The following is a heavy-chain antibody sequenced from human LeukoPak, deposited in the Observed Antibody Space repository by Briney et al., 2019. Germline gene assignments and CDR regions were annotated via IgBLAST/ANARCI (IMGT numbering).Heavy chain of an antibody. D-gene: IGHD3-3*01. Sequence: GRSLRLSCAASGFIFSDCGIYWARQAPGKGLDWVALIYSDGSQKYYGASVRGRFTISRDDSRNLVYLQMNSLRVEDTALYYCARDLRSGYQDYWGQGTLVTVSS. J-gene: IGHJ4*02. CDR3: ARDLRSGYQDY. V-gene: IGHV3-33*01. CDR2: IYSDGSQK. CDR1: GFIFSDCG.